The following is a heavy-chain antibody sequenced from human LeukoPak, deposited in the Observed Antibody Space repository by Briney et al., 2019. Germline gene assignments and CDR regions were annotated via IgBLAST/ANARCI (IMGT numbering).Heavy chain of an antibody. CDR2: ITNTGYTK. CDR3: ARWGHGFKGADY. D-gene: IGHD3-10*01. CDR1: GFRFSDYY. Sequence: GGSLRLSCAASGFRFSDYYMSWIRQAPGKGLEWISYITNTGYTKYYADSVKGRFSISRDNSYNSLFLQMNGLRAEDTAVYYCARWGHGFKGADYWGQGTLVSVSS. J-gene: IGHJ4*02. V-gene: IGHV3-11*01.